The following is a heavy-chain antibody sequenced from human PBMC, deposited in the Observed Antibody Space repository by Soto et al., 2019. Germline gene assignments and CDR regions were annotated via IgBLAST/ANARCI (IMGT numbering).Heavy chain of an antibody. V-gene: IGHV3-30*18. CDR1: GFTFSSYG. D-gene: IGHD3-22*01. J-gene: IGHJ3*02. CDR3: AKAIGARITMIVVVITNAFDI. CDR2: ISYDGSNK. Sequence: PGGSLRLSCAASGFTFSSYGMHWVRQAPGKGLEWVAVISYDGSNKYYADSVKGRFTISRDNSKNTLYLQMNSLRAEDTAVYYCAKAIGARITMIVVVITNAFDIWGQGTMVTVSS.